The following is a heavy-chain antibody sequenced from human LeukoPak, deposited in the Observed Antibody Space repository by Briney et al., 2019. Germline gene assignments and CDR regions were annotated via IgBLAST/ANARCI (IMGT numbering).Heavy chain of an antibody. D-gene: IGHD1-26*01. CDR3: VRDGANWEEPNDAFDT. CDR1: GASITSCY. J-gene: IGHJ3*02. V-gene: IGHV4-4*07. Sequence: SETLSLTCAVSGASITSCYWIWVRQSAGKGLEWIGRLYTTGTTNYNPSLKSRVTMSGDSSKNQLSLTLTSVTAADTAVYYCVRDGANWEEPNDAFDTWGQGTLVTVSS. CDR2: LYTTGTT.